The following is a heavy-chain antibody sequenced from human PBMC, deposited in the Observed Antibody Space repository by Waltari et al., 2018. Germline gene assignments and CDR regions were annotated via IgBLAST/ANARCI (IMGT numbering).Heavy chain of an antibody. CDR1: GYTFTSYG. Sequence: QVQLVQSGAEVKKPGASVKVSCKASGYTFTSYGISWVRQAPGQGLEWMGWISAYNGNTNYAQKPQGRVTMTTDTSTSTAYMELRSLRSDDTAVYYCAVGAYCGGDCDSDAFDIWGQGTMVTVSS. CDR2: ISAYNGNT. J-gene: IGHJ3*02. CDR3: AVGAYCGGDCDSDAFDI. D-gene: IGHD2-21*01. V-gene: IGHV1-18*01.